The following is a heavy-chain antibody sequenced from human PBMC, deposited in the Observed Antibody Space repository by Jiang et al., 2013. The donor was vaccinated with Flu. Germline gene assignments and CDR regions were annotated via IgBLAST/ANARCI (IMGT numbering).Heavy chain of an antibody. D-gene: IGHD1-1*01. J-gene: IGHJ4*02. V-gene: IGHV4-38-2*02. CDR1: GYSITTGYF. Sequence: SGSGLVKPSETLSLTCSVSGYSITTGYFWGWIRQSPGKGLEWIANINTGGKIHYNPSLESRVTISADTSKNQFFLKLSSVTAADTAVCYCSRDLRSTTYQRAVDWGQGTQVTVSP. CDR3: SRDLRSTTYQRAVD. CDR2: INTGGKI.